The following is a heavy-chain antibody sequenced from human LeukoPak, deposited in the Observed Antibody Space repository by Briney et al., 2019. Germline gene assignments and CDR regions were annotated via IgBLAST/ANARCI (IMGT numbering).Heavy chain of an antibody. Sequence: PSETLSLTCTVSGGSISSYYWSWIRQPLGKGLEWIGYIYYSGSTNYNPSLKSRVTISVDTSKNQFSLKLSSVTAADTAVYYCARPYSSGWYSGMDAFDIWGQGTMVTVSS. J-gene: IGHJ3*02. CDR2: IYYSGST. D-gene: IGHD6-19*01. CDR3: ARPYSSGWYSGMDAFDI. V-gene: IGHV4-59*08. CDR1: GGSISSYY.